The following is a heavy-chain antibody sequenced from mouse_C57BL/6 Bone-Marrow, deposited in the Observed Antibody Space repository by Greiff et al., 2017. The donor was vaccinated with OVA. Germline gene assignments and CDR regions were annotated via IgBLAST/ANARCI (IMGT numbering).Heavy chain of an antibody. J-gene: IGHJ2*01. CDR2: INPSNGGT. Sequence: QVQLQQPGTELVKPGASVKLSCKASGYTFTSYWMHWVKQRPGQGLEWIGNINPSNGGTNYNEKFKSKATLTVDKSSSTAYMQLSSLTSEDSAVYYGARDWTTTVGPYFDYWGQGTTLTVSS. D-gene: IGHD1-1*01. CDR3: ARDWTTTVGPYFDY. V-gene: IGHV1-53*01. CDR1: GYTFTSYW.